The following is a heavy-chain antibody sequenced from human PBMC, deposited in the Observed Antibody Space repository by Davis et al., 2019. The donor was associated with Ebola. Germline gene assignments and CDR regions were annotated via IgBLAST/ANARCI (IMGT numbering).Heavy chain of an antibody. Sequence: GESLKISCAASGFTFSSYDMNWVRQAPGKGLEWGSFIRTGSTANIYYADSVKGRFTASRDNAKNSLYLQMNGLRDEDTAVYYCARDRSGGAFDIWGQGTMVTVSS. CDR2: IRTGSTANI. D-gene: IGHD1-26*01. CDR3: ARDRSGGAFDI. J-gene: IGHJ3*02. CDR1: GFTFSSYD. V-gene: IGHV3-48*02.